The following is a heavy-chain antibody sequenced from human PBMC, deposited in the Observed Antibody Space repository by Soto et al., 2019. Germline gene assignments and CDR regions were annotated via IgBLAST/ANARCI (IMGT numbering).Heavy chain of an antibody. CDR1: GGSTSGYY. Sequence: SETLSLTCTVSGGSTSGYYWSWIRQPPGKGLEWIGYMYNTGSTVYNPSFKSRVTISVDTSKNQFSLKLRSVTAAATAVYYCARDAGVRGVMTYYYNGMDVGAQGTTFTVPS. V-gene: IGHV4-59*12. CDR2: MYNTGST. CDR3: ARDAGVRGVMTYYYNGMDV. J-gene: IGHJ6*02. D-gene: IGHD3-10*01.